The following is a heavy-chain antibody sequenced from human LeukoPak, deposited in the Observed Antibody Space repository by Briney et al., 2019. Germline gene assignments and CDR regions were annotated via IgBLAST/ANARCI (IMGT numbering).Heavy chain of an antibody. V-gene: IGHV3-21*01. Sequence: GGSLRLSCAASGFTFSSYSMNWVRQAPGKGLEWVSSISSSSSSYIYYADSVKGRFTISRDNAKNSLYLQMNSLRAEDTAVYYCARPRSGASSFDYWGQGTLVTVSS. D-gene: IGHD1-26*01. CDR3: ARPRSGASSFDY. CDR2: ISSSSSSYI. J-gene: IGHJ4*02. CDR1: GFTFSSYS.